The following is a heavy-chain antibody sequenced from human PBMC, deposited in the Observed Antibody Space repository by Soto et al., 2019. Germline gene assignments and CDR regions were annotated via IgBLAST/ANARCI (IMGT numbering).Heavy chain of an antibody. V-gene: IGHV3-7*01. Sequence: GGSLRLSCAASGFTFSSYWMSWVRQAPGKGLEWVANIKQDGSEKYYVDSVKGRFTISRDNAKNSLYLQMNSLRAEDTAVYYCARVGRDIVVVPAASFGSYYYYYYMDVWGKGTTVTVSS. CDR2: IKQDGSEK. D-gene: IGHD2-2*01. CDR3: ARVGRDIVVVPAASFGSYYYYYYMDV. CDR1: GFTFSSYW. J-gene: IGHJ6*03.